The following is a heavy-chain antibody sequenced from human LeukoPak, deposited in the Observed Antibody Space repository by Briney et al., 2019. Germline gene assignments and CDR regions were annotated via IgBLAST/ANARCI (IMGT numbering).Heavy chain of an antibody. V-gene: IGHV5-51*01. CDR1: GYSFTSYW. D-gene: IGHD6-25*01. Sequence: KNGESLKISCKGSGYSFTSYWIGWVRQMPGKGLEWMGIIYPGDSETRYSPSFQGQVTISADKSILTAYLQWTSLKASDTAMYFCARHDVRSAYPFDYWGQGTLVTVSS. CDR3: ARHDVRSAYPFDY. CDR2: IYPGDSET. J-gene: IGHJ4*02.